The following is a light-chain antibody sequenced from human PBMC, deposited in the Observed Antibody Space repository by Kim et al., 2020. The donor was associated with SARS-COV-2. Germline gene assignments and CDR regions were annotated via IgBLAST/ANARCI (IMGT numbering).Light chain of an antibody. V-gene: IGLV3-19*01. CDR3: GSRDSDNHLGL. CDR2: DKN. Sequence: ALGQTVRITGQGDSLSVYYASWYQQKPGQAPMLIVYDKNNRPAGIPDRFSGSTSGSTASLTITGAQAEDEADYYCGSRDSDNHLGLFGGGTKLTVL. CDR1: SLSVYY. J-gene: IGLJ2*01.